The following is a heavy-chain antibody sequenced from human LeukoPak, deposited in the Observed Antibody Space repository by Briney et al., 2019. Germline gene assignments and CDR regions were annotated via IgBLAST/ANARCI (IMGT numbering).Heavy chain of an antibody. Sequence: ASVKVSCKASGYTFTSYYMHWVRQAPGQGLEWMGIINPSGGSTSYAQKFQDRVTMTRDMSTSTVYMELSSLRSEDTAVYYCARNVYCSSTSCYTSDYYMDVWGKGTTVTVSS. CDR1: GYTFTSYY. J-gene: IGHJ6*03. CDR2: INPSGGST. D-gene: IGHD2-2*02. V-gene: IGHV1-46*01. CDR3: ARNVYCSSTSCYTSDYYMDV.